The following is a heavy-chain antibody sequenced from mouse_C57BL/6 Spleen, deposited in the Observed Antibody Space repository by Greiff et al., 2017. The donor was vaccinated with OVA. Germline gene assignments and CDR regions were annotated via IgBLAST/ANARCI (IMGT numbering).Heavy chain of an antibody. CDR1: GYTFTSYW. CDR3: ARYGSIRYYFDY. J-gene: IGHJ2*01. Sequence: VQLQQSGAELVMPGASVKLSCKASGYTFTSYWMHWVKQRPGQGLEWIGEIDPSDSYTNYNQKFKGKSTLTVDKSSSTAYMQLSSLTSEDSAVYYCARYGSIRYYFDYWGQGTTLTVSP. D-gene: IGHD1-1*01. CDR2: IDPSDSYT. V-gene: IGHV1-69*01.